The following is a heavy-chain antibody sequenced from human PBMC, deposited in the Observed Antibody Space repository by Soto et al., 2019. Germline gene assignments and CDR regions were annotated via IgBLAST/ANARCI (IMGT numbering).Heavy chain of an antibody. D-gene: IGHD1-26*01. Sequence: QGQLVQSGSEVRKPGASVTVSCRSSRDSFNDYDIHWVRQAPGQGFEWVGWINPNGGVTKYAQKFKGWVSMTRDTSIRTVYMQLSRLRSDDAAVYYCARESGGSTATVDDDYVYRDVWGTWTTVTV. J-gene: IGHJ6*03. CDR3: ARESGGSTATVDDDYVYRDV. CDR2: INPNGGVT. V-gene: IGHV1-2*04. CDR1: RDSFNDYD.